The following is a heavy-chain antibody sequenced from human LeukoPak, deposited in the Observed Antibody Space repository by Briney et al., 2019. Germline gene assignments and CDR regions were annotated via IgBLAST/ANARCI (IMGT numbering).Heavy chain of an antibody. CDR2: IKQDGSEK. V-gene: IGHV3-7*01. J-gene: IGHJ6*02. CDR3: ARDFRATRNSQSITIFGVVTGQHVSYYYYYGMDV. Sequence: GGSLRLSCAASGFTFSSYWMSWVRQAPGKGLEWVANIKQDGSEKYYVDSVRGRFTISRDNAKNSLYLQMNSLRAEDTAVYYCARDFRATRNSQSITIFGVVTGQHVSYYYYYGMDVWGQGTTVTVSS. D-gene: IGHD3-3*01. CDR1: GFTFSSYW.